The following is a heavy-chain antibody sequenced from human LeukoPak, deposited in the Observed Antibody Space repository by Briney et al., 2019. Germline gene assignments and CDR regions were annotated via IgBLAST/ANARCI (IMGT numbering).Heavy chain of an antibody. J-gene: IGHJ4*02. CDR2: INPNIGGT. CDR3: ARDVTLDY. V-gene: IGHV1-2*02. D-gene: IGHD5-18*01. Sequence: GPSVKLSCKASGYTFTVYYIHCVRHTPGQGLEWMGWINPNIGGTNYTQNFQGKATINKNPSINTSSIDLTRLRSDDPALSSCARDVTLDYWGEGTLVTVSS. CDR1: GYTFTVYY.